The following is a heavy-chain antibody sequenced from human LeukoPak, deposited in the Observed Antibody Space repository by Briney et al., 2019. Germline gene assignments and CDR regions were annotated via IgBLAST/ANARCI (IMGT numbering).Heavy chain of an antibody. J-gene: IGHJ4*02. CDR2: ISGGGGST. CDR3: AKVRRKDYDFWSGQKGFDY. Sequence: GGSLRLSCAASGFTFSSYAMSWVRQAPGKGLEWVSAISGGGGSTYYADSVKGRFTISRDNSKNTLYLQMNSLRAEDTAVYYCAKVRRKDYDFWSGQKGFDYWGQGTLVTVSS. CDR1: GFTFSSYA. V-gene: IGHV3-23*01. D-gene: IGHD3-3*01.